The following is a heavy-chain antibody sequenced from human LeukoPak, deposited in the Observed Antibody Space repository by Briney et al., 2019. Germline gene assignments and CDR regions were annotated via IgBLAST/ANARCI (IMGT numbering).Heavy chain of an antibody. D-gene: IGHD1-7*01. V-gene: IGHV3-30*04. Sequence: PGGSLRLSCAASGFTFSNYALHWVRQAPGKGLEWVAVISSDGDNKYYAETVKGRFTISRDNSKNTLYLQMNSLTAEDTAVYYCAREDSINWYCFDYWGQGTLVTVSS. CDR2: ISSDGDNK. CDR1: GFTFSNYA. J-gene: IGHJ4*02. CDR3: AREDSINWYCFDY.